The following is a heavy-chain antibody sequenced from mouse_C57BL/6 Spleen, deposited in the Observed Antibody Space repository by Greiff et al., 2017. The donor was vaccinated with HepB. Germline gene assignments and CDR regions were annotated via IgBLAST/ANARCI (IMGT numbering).Heavy chain of an antibody. Sequence: EVKLMESGGGLVQPGGSLKLSCAASGFTFSDYGMAWVRQAPREGPEWVAFISNLAYSNYYAEPVTGRFTITRENAKNTLYLEMSSLRSEDTAMYYCARHGVITEYFDVWGTGTTVTVSS. V-gene: IGHV5-15*01. CDR2: ISNLAYSN. J-gene: IGHJ1*03. D-gene: IGHD1-1*01. CDR1: GFTFSDYG. CDR3: ARHGVITEYFDV.